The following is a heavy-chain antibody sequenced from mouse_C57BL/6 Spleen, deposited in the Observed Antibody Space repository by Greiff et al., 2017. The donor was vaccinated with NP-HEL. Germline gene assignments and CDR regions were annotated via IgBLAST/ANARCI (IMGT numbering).Heavy chain of an antibody. Sequence: QVQLKQPGAELVMPGASVKLSCKASGYTFTSYWMHWVKQRPGQGLEWIGEIDPSDSYTNYNQKFKGKSTLTVDKSSSTAYMQLSSLTSEDSAVYYCARSDSSGYVYYAMDYWGQGTSVTVSS. V-gene: IGHV1-69*01. J-gene: IGHJ4*01. D-gene: IGHD3-2*02. CDR3: ARSDSSGYVYYAMDY. CDR1: GYTFTSYW. CDR2: IDPSDSYT.